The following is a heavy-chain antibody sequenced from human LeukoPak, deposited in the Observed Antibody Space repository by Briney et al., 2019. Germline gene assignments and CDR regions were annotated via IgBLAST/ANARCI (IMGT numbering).Heavy chain of an antibody. D-gene: IGHD4-17*01. CDR3: ATWDYGDCSKNFDY. J-gene: IGHJ4*02. CDR2: FDPEDGET. V-gene: IGHV1-24*01. CDR1: GYTLTELS. Sequence: ASVKVSCKVSGYTLTELSMHWVRQAPGKGLEWMGGFDPEDGETIYAQKFQGRVTMTEDTSTDTAYMELSSLRSEDTAVYYCATWDYGDCSKNFDYWGQGTLVTVSS.